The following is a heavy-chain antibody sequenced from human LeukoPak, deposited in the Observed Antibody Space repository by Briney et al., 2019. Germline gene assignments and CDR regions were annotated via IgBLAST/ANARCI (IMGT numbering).Heavy chain of an antibody. V-gene: IGHV1-18*01. CDR3: ARVGYYYDSSGYFMWDY. J-gene: IGHJ4*02. Sequence: ASVKVSCKASGYTFTSYVISWVRQAPGQGLEWMGWISACNGNTNYAQKLQGRVTMTTDTSTSTAYMELRSLRSDDTAVYYCARVGYYYDSSGYFMWDYWGQGTLVTVSS. CDR2: ISACNGNT. D-gene: IGHD3-22*01. CDR1: GYTFTSYV.